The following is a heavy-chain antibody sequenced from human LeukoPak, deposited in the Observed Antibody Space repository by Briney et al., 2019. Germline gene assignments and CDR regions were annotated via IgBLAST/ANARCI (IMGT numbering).Heavy chain of an antibody. D-gene: IGHD3-22*01. CDR1: GGSISSYY. J-gene: IGHJ3*02. CDR2: IYYNGST. CDR3: ARDHYDSSGPDAFDI. V-gene: IGHV4-59*01. Sequence: SETLSLTCTVSGGSISSYYWSWIRQPPGKGLEWIGYIYYNGSTNYNPSLKSRVTISVDTSKNQFSLKLSSVTAADTAVYYCARDHYDSSGPDAFDIWGQGTMVTVSS.